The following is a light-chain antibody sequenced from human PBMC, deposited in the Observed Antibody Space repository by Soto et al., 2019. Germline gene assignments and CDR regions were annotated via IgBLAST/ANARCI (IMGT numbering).Light chain of an antibody. CDR1: SGDVGAYNY. CDR3: CSYAGLYTWV. J-gene: IGLJ3*02. Sequence: QSALTQPRSVSGSPGQSVAISCTGSSGDVGAYNYVSWFQQYPGKAPKLMLYDVTERPSGVPDRFSGSKSGNTASLTISGLQAEDEADYYCCSYAGLYTWVFGGGTKVTVL. V-gene: IGLV2-11*01. CDR2: DVT.